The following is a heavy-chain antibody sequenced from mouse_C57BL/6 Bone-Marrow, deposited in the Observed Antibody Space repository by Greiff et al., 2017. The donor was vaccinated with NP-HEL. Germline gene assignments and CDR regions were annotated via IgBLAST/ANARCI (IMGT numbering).Heavy chain of an antibody. J-gene: IGHJ4*01. Sequence: QVQLQQPGAELVKPGASVKMSCKASGYTFTSYWITWVKQRPGQGLEWIGDIYPGSGSTNYNEKFKSKATLTVDTSSSTAYMQLSSLTSEDSAVYYCARSGITTVVEDHAMDYWGQGTSVTVSS. CDR2: IYPGSGST. V-gene: IGHV1-55*01. D-gene: IGHD1-1*01. CDR3: ARSGITTVVEDHAMDY. CDR1: GYTFTSYW.